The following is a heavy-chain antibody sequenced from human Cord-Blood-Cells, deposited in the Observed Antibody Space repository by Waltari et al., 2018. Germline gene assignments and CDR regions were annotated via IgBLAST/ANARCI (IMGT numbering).Heavy chain of an antibody. CDR3: ARGRERSIAAAGTDAFDI. Sequence: QVQLQQWGAGLLKPSETLSLTCAVSGGSFRGYYWTWIRPAPGKGLEWIGEINHSGSTNYNPSLKSRVTISVDTSKNQFSLKLSSVTAADTAVYYCARGRERSIAAAGTDAFDIWGQGTMVTVSS. CDR2: INHSGST. J-gene: IGHJ3*02. D-gene: IGHD6-13*01. V-gene: IGHV4-34*01. CDR1: GGSFRGYY.